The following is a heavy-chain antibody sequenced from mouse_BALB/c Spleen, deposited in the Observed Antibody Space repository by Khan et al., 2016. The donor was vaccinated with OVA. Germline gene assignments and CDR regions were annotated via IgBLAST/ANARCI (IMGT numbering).Heavy chain of an antibody. J-gene: IGHJ2*01. CDR1: GYTFINYW. CDR3: ARRGLRWDFDY. V-gene: IGHV1-7*01. D-gene: IGHD1-1*01. Sequence: QVQLKQSGAELAKPGASVKMSCKASGYTFINYWILWVKQRPGQGLEWIGYINPSTAYTEYNQNFKDMATLTADKSSRTAYMQLSSLTSEDSAGYYCARRGLRWDFDYWGQGTTLTVSS. CDR2: INPSTAYT.